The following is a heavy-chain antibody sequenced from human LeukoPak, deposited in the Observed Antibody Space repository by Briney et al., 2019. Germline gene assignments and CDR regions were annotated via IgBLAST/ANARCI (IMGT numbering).Heavy chain of an antibody. V-gene: IGHV3-21*01. CDR1: GFTFSSYS. J-gene: IGHJ4*02. CDR3: ARSRSGLVLDY. D-gene: IGHD3-22*01. CDR2: TSSGSYI. Sequence: GGSLRLSCAASGFTFSSYSMNWVRQAPGKGLEWVSSTSSGSYIYYADSVKGRFTFSRDNAKNSLYLQMDSLRAEDTAVYYCARSRSGLVLDYWGQGTLVTVSS.